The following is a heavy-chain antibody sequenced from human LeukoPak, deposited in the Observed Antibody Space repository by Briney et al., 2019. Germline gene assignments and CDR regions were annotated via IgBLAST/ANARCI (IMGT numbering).Heavy chain of an antibody. V-gene: IGHV1-69*13. J-gene: IGHJ1*01. CDR1: GGTFSSYA. D-gene: IGHD6-19*01. CDR3: VRAIAVVGTTTDFQH. CDR2: IMPIFGTS. Sequence: SVKVSCKASGGTFSSYAISWVRQAPGQGLEWMGGIMPIFGTSNYAQKFQGRVTITADESTSTAYMELRSLRSDDTAVYYCVRAIAVVGTTTDFQHWGQGTLVTVSS.